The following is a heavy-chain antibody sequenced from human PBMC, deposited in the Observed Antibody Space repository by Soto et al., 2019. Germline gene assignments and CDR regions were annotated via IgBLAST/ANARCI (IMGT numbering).Heavy chain of an antibody. J-gene: IGHJ1*01. Sequence: PGGSLRLSCAASGFTFSGFAFHWVRQASRKGLEWVARIRSKAKSYATVYAASVKGRFTISRDDSKNTAYLQMNSLRAEDMAVYYCAKGWDISYDSSFKEWGQGTLVTVSS. V-gene: IGHV3-73*01. CDR3: AKGWDISYDSSFKE. CDR2: IRSKAKSYAT. D-gene: IGHD3-22*01. CDR1: GFTFSGFA.